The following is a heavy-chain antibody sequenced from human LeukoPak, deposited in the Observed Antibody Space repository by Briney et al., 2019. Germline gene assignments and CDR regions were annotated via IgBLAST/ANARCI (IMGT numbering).Heavy chain of an antibody. CDR3: ARSFTRNLAGDYYYMDV. Sequence: ASVKVSCKASGGTFSSYAISWVPQAPGPGLEWMGGIIPIFGTANYAQKFQGRVTITADESTSTAYMELSSLRSEDTAVYYCARSFTRNLAGDYYYMDVWGKGTTLTVSS. D-gene: IGHD6-13*01. CDR2: IIPIFGTA. CDR1: GGTFSSYA. V-gene: IGHV1-69*13. J-gene: IGHJ6*03.